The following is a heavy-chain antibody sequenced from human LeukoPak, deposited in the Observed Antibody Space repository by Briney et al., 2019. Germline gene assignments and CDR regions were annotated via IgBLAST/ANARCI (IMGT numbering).Heavy chain of an antibody. D-gene: IGHD3-10*01. J-gene: IGHJ4*02. V-gene: IGHV4-38-2*02. CDR2: IYHSGST. CDR1: GYSISSGYY. CDR3: ARGIGGYGLDY. Sequence: SETLSLTCTVSGYSISSGYYWGWIRQPPGKGLEWIGSIYHSGSTYYNPSLKSRVTISVDTSKNQFSLKLSSVTAADTAVYYCARGIGGYGLDYWGQGTLVTVSS.